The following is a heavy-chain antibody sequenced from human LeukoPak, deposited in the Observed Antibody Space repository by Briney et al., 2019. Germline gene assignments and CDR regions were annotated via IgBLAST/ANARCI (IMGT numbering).Heavy chain of an antibody. CDR3: AVSSDIAARPGY. J-gene: IGHJ4*02. CDR1: GGSFSGYY. Sequence: SETLSLTCAVYGGSFSGYYWSWIRQPPGKGPEWIGEINHSGSTNYNPSLKSRVTISVDTSKNQFSLKLSSVTAADTAVYYCAVSSDIAARPGYWGQGTLVTVSS. V-gene: IGHV4-34*01. CDR2: INHSGST. D-gene: IGHD6-6*01.